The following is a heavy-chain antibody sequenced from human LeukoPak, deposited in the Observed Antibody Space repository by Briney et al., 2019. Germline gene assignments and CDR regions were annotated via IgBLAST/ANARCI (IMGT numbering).Heavy chain of an antibody. D-gene: IGHD6-19*01. Sequence: PSETLSLTCTVSGGSINSGDYSWSWIRQPPGKGLEWIGYIYYSGSTYYNPSLKSRVTISVDTSKNQLSLKLSSVTAADTAVYYCAGFSGSALLGYWGQGTLVTVSS. CDR1: GGSINSGDYS. CDR3: AGFSGSALLGY. V-gene: IGHV4-30-4*01. J-gene: IGHJ4*02. CDR2: IYYSGST.